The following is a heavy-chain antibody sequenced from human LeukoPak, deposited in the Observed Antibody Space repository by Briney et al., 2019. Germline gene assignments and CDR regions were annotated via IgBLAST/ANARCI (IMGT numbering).Heavy chain of an antibody. CDR3: ARGRGYSSGWYRNWFDP. Sequence: KPSETLSLTCVVYGGSFSGYYWSWIRQPPGKGLEWIGEINHSGSTNYNPSLKSRVTISVDTSKNQFSLKLSSVTAADTAVYYCARGRGYSSGWYRNWFDPWGQGTLVTVSS. D-gene: IGHD6-19*01. CDR1: GGSFSGYY. CDR2: INHSGST. V-gene: IGHV4-34*01. J-gene: IGHJ5*02.